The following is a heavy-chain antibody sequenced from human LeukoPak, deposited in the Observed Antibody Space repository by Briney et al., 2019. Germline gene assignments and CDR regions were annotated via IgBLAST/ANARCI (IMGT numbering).Heavy chain of an antibody. CDR3: AKDQGFLIAAADNFDF. D-gene: IGHD6-13*01. V-gene: IGHV3-30*02. CDR2: IRYDESNK. CDR1: GFTFSSYG. Sequence: GGSLILSCAASGFTFSSYGMHWVRQAPGKGLEWVAFIRYDESNKYYADSVKGRFTISRDNSKNTLYLQMNSLRAEDTAVYYCAKDQGFLIAAADNFDFWGQGTLVTVSS. J-gene: IGHJ4*02.